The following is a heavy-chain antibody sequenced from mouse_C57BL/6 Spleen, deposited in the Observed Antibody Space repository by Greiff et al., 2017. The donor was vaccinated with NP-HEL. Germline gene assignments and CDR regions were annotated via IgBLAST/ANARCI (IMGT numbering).Heavy chain of an antibody. V-gene: IGHV3-8*01. J-gene: IGHJ4*01. D-gene: IGHD2-5*01. CDR3: ARKVGYSNYNYAMDY. CDR2: LRYRGLT. Sequence: EVKLQESGPGLAPPSHPLSLPFSFPFSSLPPASFPFLLPFPFPPLSSLCSLRYRGLTSYNPSLKSRISITRDTSKNQYYLQLNSVTTEDTATYYCARKVGYSNYNYAMDYWGQGTSVTVSS. CDR1: FSSLPPAS.